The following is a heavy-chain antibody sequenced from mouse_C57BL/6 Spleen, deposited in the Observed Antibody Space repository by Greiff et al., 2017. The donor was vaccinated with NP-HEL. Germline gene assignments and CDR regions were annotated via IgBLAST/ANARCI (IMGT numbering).Heavy chain of an antibody. J-gene: IGHJ2*01. D-gene: IGHD4-1*01. V-gene: IGHV1-52*01. CDR3: ARSLTGTSYFDY. CDR2: IDPSDSET. CDR1: GYTFTSYW. Sequence: QVQLQQPGAELVRPGSSVKLSCKASGYTFTSYWMHWVKQRPIQGLEWIGNIDPSDSETHSNQKFKDKATLTVDKSSSTAYMQLSSLTSEDSAVYYCARSLTGTSYFDYWGQGTTLTVSS.